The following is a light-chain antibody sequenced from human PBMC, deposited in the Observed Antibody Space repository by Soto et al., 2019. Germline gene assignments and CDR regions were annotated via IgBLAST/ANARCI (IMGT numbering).Light chain of an antibody. CDR3: QQYEIFSGT. CDR2: DAS. CDR1: QSVSGW. J-gene: IGKJ1*01. Sequence: DIQMTQSPSTLSASVGDTVTVTCRASQSVSGWFAWYQQKPGEAPKLLIYDASALTRVVPSRFSGRGSGTNFTLTVASLQPDDCASCACQQYEIFSGTFGPGTKVEI. V-gene: IGKV1-5*01.